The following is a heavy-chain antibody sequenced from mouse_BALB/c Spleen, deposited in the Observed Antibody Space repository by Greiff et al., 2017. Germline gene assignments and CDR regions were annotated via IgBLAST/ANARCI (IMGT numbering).Heavy chain of an antibody. V-gene: IGHV5-12-2*01. J-gene: IGHJ4*01. CDR1: GFTFSSYT. D-gene: IGHD1-1*01. CDR3: ARQNYYYGSSYDYAMDY. Sequence: EVQGVESGGGLVQPGGSLKLSCAASGFTFSSYTMSWVRQTPEKRLEWVAYISNGGGSTYYPDTVKGRFTISRDNAKNTLYLQMSSLKSEDTAMYDCARQNYYYGSSYDYAMDYWGQGTSVTVSS. CDR2: ISNGGGST.